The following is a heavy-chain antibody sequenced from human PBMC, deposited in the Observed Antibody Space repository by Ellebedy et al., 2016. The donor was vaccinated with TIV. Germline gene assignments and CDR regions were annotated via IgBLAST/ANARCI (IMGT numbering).Heavy chain of an antibody. V-gene: IGHV3-7*04. CDR2: IKEDGSEK. CDR3: ARGEGWIDN. D-gene: IGHD5-24*01. J-gene: IGHJ4*02. CDR1: GFTFSGYW. Sequence: GGSLRLSXAASGFTFSGYWISWVRQAPGKGLEWVANIKEDGSEKYYVDSVKGRFTISRDNAKNSLYLQMNSLRAEDTAVYFCARGEGWIDNWGQGTLVTVSS.